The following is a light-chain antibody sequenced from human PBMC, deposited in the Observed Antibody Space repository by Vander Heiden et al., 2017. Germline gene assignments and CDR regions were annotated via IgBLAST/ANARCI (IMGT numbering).Light chain of an antibody. CDR3: QSYDSSLSVPNVV. CDR2: RNT. Sequence: HSVLTQPPSVSGAPGQRVPISSTGRSSHIGAGSLVYWYQHLPGTAPKTLLLRNTPRPSGAPDRSSRSKSGPSASLAITGLQAEDEGDYYCQSYDSSLSVPNVVFGGGTKLTVL. V-gene: IGLV1-40*01. J-gene: IGLJ2*01. CDR1: SSHIGAGSL.